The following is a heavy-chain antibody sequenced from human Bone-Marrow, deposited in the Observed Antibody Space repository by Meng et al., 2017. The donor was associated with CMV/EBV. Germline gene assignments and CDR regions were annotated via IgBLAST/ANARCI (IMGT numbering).Heavy chain of an antibody. CDR2: IRYDGSNK. CDR3: AKYLGSGWYYRYYFDY. J-gene: IGHJ4*02. Sequence: GESLKISCAASGFTFSSYGMHWVRQAPGKGLEWVAFIRYDGSNKYYADSVKGRFTISRDNSKNTLYLQMNSLRAEDTAVYYCAKYLGSGWYYRYYFDYWGQGTLVTVSS. D-gene: IGHD6-19*01. CDR1: GFTFSSYG. V-gene: IGHV3-30*02.